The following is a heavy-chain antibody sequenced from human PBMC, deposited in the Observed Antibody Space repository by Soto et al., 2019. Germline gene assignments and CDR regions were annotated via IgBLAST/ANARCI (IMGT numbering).Heavy chain of an antibody. V-gene: IGHV1-18*01. CDR1: GYTFTSYG. J-gene: IGHJ3*02. Sequence: QVQLVQSGAEVKKPGASVKVSCKASGYTFTSYGISWVRQAPGQGLEWMGWISAYNGNTNYAQKLQGRVTMTTDTSTSTAYMELRSLRSDDTAVYYCARDPRPRLDTQYYDSSGYADAFDIWGQGTMVTVS. CDR2: ISAYNGNT. CDR3: ARDPRPRLDTQYYDSSGYADAFDI. D-gene: IGHD3-22*01.